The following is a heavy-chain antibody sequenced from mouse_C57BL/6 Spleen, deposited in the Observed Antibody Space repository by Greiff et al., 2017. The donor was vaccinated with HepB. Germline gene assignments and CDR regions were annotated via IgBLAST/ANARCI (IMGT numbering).Heavy chain of an antibody. CDR1: GFTFSSYA. Sequence: EVKVVESGEGLVKPGGSLKLSCAASGFTFSSYAMSWVRQTPEKRLEWVAYISSGGDYIYYADTVKGRFTISRDNARNTLYLQMSSLKSEDTAMYYCTTPYYSNYVFAYWGQGTLVTVSA. J-gene: IGHJ3*01. V-gene: IGHV5-9-1*02. CDR2: ISSGGDYI. CDR3: TTPYYSNYVFAY. D-gene: IGHD2-5*01.